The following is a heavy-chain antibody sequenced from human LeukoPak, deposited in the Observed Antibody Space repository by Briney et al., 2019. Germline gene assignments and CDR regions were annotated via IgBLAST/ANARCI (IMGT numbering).Heavy chain of an antibody. CDR1: GGSISSGDYY. D-gene: IGHD6-19*01. Sequence: SQTLSLTCTVSGGSISSGDYYWSWIRQPPGKGLEWIGYIYYSGSTYYNPSLKSRVTISVDTSKNQFSLKLSSVTAADTAVYYCARRESIAVAGIDYWGQGTLVTVSS. CDR2: IYYSGST. V-gene: IGHV4-30-4*08. CDR3: ARRESIAVAGIDY. J-gene: IGHJ4*02.